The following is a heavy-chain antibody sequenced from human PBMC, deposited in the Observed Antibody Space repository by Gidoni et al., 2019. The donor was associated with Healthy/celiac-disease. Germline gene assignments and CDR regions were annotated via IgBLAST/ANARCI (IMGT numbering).Heavy chain of an antibody. CDR2: IYYSAST. CDR3: ARERVRGVTRTYYFDY. Sequence: QVQLQESGPGLVKPSGVGPCPSPALSLVAPSAVVVTTGAGSASTPGKGLEWIGYIYYSASTYYNPSLKSRVTISVDTSKNQFSLKLSSVTAADTAVYYCARERVRGVTRTYYFDYWGQGTLVTVSS. J-gene: IGHJ4*02. V-gene: IGHV4-31*03. CDR1: VAPSAVVVTT. D-gene: IGHD3-10*01.